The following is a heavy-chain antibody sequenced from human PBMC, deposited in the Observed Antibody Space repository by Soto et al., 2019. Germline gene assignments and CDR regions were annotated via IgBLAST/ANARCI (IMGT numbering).Heavy chain of an antibody. CDR3: ARDPSPVTSYYYYGMDV. CDR1: GGSISSGDYY. D-gene: IGHD4-17*01. J-gene: IGHJ6*02. CDR2: IYYSGST. Sequence: ASETLSLTCTVSGGSISSGDYYWSWIRQPPGKGLEWIGYIYYSGSTYYNPSLKSRVTISVDTSKNQFSLKLSSVTAADTAVYYCARDPSPVTSYYYYGMDVWGQGTTVTVSS. V-gene: IGHV4-30-4*01.